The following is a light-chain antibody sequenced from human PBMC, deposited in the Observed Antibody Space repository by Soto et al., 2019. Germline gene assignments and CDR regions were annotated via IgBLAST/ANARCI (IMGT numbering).Light chain of an antibody. V-gene: IGKV1-39*01. CDR1: RSSSSY. CDR3: QQSYTTPET. J-gene: IGKJ1*01. Sequence: DIQMTQSPPSLSASVGDRVTITCRASRSSSSYLNWYQQKPGKAPSLLIYAASSLQSGVPSRFSGSGSGTDFALTISSLQPEDFASYYCQQSYTTPETFGQGTKVEIK. CDR2: AAS.